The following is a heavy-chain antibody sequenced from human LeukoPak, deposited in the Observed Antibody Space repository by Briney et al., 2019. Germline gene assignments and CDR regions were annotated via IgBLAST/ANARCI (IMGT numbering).Heavy chain of an antibody. CDR1: GFTFSSYS. J-gene: IGHJ4*02. D-gene: IGHD3-9*01. CDR2: ISSSSSYI. CDR3: AKANRLYFDWLYYFDY. V-gene: IGHV3-21*04. Sequence: PGGSLRLSCAASGFTFSSYSMNWVRQAPGKGLEWVSSISSSSSYIYYADSVKGRFTISRDNAKNSLYLQMNSLRAEDTAVYYCAKANRLYFDWLYYFDYWGQGTLVTVSS.